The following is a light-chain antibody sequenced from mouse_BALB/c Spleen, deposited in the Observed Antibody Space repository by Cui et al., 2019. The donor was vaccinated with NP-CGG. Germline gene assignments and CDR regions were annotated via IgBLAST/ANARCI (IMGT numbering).Light chain of an antibody. CDR1: TGAVTTSNY. Sequence: AVVTQASALTTSPGETVTLTCRSSTGAVTTSNYANWVQEKPDHFFTGLIGGTNNRAPGVPARFSGSLIGDKAALTITGAQTEDEAIYFCALWYSNHWVFGGGTKLTVL. V-gene: IGLV1*01. J-gene: IGLJ1*01. CDR2: GTN. CDR3: ALWYSNHWV.